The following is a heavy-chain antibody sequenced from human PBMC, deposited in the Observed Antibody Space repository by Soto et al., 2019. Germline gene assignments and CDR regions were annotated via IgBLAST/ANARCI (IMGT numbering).Heavy chain of an antibody. CDR1: DYSIGRIHYF. CDR2: IFYSGNT. Sequence: QLQLQESGPGLVKPSETLSLTCSVSDYSIGRIHYFWGWLRQPPGKGLEWLGNIFYSGNTHSNPSLKSRVHRSLDTSNHHFSLRVSSVTAADTAVYYCARHLYSGDSSGSFGYWGPGALVIVSS. CDR3: ARHLYSGDSSGSFGY. J-gene: IGHJ4*02. D-gene: IGHD6-19*01. V-gene: IGHV4-39*01.